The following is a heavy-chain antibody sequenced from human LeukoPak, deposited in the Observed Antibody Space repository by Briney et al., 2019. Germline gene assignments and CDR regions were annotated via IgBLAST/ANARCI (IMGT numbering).Heavy chain of an antibody. D-gene: IGHD1-26*01. J-gene: IGHJ6*02. CDR2: IYTTGTT. Sequence: SETLSLTCSVSGGSIRRFYGSWIRQSAGKGLEWIGRIYTTGTTNYNPSLKSRVTMSADTSKNQVSLKVSSVTAADTAVYYCAREVGYYYGMDVWGQGTTVTVSS. CDR3: AREVGYYYGMDV. V-gene: IGHV4-4*07. CDR1: GGSIRRFY.